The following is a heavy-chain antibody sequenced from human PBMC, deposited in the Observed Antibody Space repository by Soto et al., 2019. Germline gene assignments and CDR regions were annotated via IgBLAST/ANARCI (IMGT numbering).Heavy chain of an antibody. Sequence: SETLSLTCAVSGYSTSSGYYWGWIRQPPGKGLEWIGSIYHSGSIYYNPSLKSRVTIAADTSKNQFSLKLSSVTAADTAVYYWARDEPMGGGGYYGMDVWGQGTTVTVSS. CDR1: GYSTSSGYY. V-gene: IGHV4-38-2*02. D-gene: IGHD3-10*01. CDR3: ARDEPMGGGGYYGMDV. CDR2: IYHSGSI. J-gene: IGHJ6*02.